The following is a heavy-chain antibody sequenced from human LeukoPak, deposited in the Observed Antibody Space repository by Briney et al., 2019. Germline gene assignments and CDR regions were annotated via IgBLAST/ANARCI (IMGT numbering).Heavy chain of an antibody. CDR2: IKSKTDGGTA. D-gene: IGHD3-3*01. Sequence: GGSLRLSCAASGFTFSNAWMTWVRQAPGKGLEWVGRIKSKTDGGTADYAAPVKGRFTISRDDSEDTLYLQMNSLKTEDTAVYYCTTLYYDLWSGYYSGHDYWGQGTLVTVSS. CDR1: GFTFSNAW. J-gene: IGHJ4*02. CDR3: TTLYYDLWSGYYSGHDY. V-gene: IGHV3-15*01.